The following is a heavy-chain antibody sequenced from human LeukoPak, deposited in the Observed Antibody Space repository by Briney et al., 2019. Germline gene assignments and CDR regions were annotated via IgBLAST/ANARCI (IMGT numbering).Heavy chain of an antibody. J-gene: IGHJ3*02. V-gene: IGHV3-23*01. CDR2: ISGSGTNT. CDR3: ARVGGSYVFDAFDI. CDR1: GFTFSNYA. D-gene: IGHD1-26*01. Sequence: GGSLRLSCAASGFTFSNYAMSWVRQAPGKGLEWVSGISGSGTNTYYADSVKGRFTISRDNSKNTLYLQMGSLRAEDMAVYYCARVGGSYVFDAFDIWGQGTMVTVSS.